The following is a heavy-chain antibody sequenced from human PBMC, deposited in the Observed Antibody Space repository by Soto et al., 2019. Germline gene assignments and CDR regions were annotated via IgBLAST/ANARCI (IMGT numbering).Heavy chain of an antibody. Sequence: QAQLVQSGAEVKKPGASVKVSCKASGFTSSGISWVRQAPGQRLEWMGWISTHNGNTIYAQKVQGRVIMTMDTSTTTVYMELRSLRPDDTAVYLCAREGILGLFDAYDLWGQGTMITVSS. J-gene: IGHJ3*01. CDR1: GFTSSG. CDR2: ISTHNGNT. D-gene: IGHD3-3*01. CDR3: AREGILGLFDAYDL. V-gene: IGHV1-18*04.